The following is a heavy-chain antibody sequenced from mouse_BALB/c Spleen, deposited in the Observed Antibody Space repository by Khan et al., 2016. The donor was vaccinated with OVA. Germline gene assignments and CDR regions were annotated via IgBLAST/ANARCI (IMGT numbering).Heavy chain of an antibody. D-gene: IGHD2-10*01. CDR3: ARAYYGNYREAMDY. CDR2: IWGDGTT. CDR1: GFSLTGYG. V-gene: IGHV2-6-7*01. Sequence: QVQLKESGPGLVAPSQSLSITCTVSGFSLTGYGVTWVRQPPGKGLEWLGMIWGDGTTDYKSALKSRLSINKDNSKSQVFLKMNSLQTDYTARYYCARAYYGNYREAMDYWGQGTSVTVSS. J-gene: IGHJ4*01.